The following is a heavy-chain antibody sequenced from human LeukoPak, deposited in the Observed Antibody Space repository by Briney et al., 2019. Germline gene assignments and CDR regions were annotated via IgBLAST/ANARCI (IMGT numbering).Heavy chain of an antibody. CDR3: ARVGREGVDP. CDR1: GFTFSTYA. Sequence: GGSLRLSCAASGFTFSTYAMSWVRQAPGKGLEWVSVISCSGDTAYYADSVKGRFAISRDNSKNTLSLQMNSLRAEGTAVYYCARVGREGVDPWGQGTLVTVSS. V-gene: IGHV3-23*01. J-gene: IGHJ5*02. CDR2: ISCSGDTA.